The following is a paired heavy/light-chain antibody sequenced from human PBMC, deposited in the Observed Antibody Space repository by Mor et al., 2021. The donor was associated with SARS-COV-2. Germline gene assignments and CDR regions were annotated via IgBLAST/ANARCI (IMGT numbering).Light chain of an antibody. CDR2: DAS. CDR1: QSVSSY. J-gene: IGKJ2*01. Sequence: EIVLTQSPATLSLSPGERATLSCRASQSVSSYLAWYQQKPGQAPRLLIYDASYRATGIPARFSGSGSGTDFTLTISSLEPEDFAVYYCQQRSDWPSFGQGTKLEIK. V-gene: IGKV3-11*01. CDR3: QQRSDWPS.
Heavy chain of an antibody. CDR3: ARDCVMQWLYVGTLDN. Sequence: QVQLVESGGGVVQPGRSLRLSCAASGFPFSTYIMHWVRQAPGKGLEWVAVISHDGSNKYYADSVKGRFTISRDNSKNTLYLQMNSLRTDDTAVYYCARDCVMQWLYVGTLDNWGQGTLVTVSS. J-gene: IGHJ4*02. CDR1: GFPFSTYI. CDR2: ISHDGSNK. V-gene: IGHV3-30-3*01. D-gene: IGHD6-19*01.